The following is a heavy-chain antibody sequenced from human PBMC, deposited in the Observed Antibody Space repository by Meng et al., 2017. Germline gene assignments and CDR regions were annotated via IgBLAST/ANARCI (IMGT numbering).Heavy chain of an antibody. V-gene: IGHV4-34*01. CDR3: ARGRRFLEWFDY. Sequence: QVQLQHWGAGLLKPSETLSLTCAVYGGSFSGYYWSWIRQPPGKGLEWIGEINHSGSTNYNPSLKSRVTISVDTSKNQFSLKLSSVTAADTAVYYCARGRRFLEWFDYWGQGTLVTVSS. D-gene: IGHD3-3*01. CDR2: INHSGST. CDR1: GGSFSGYY. J-gene: IGHJ4*02.